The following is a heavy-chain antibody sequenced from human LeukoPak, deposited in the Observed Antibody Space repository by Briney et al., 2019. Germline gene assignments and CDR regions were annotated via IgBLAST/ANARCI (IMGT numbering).Heavy chain of an antibody. J-gene: IGHJ4*02. Sequence: SETLSLTCAVYGGSFSGHYWSWIRQPPGKGLEWIGEINHSGSTNYNPSLKSRVTISVDTSKNQFSLKLSSVTAADTAVYYCAARPLWLRQLDYWGQGTLVTVSS. CDR1: GGSFSGHY. CDR3: AARPLWLRQLDY. CDR2: INHSGST. D-gene: IGHD3-10*01. V-gene: IGHV4-34*01.